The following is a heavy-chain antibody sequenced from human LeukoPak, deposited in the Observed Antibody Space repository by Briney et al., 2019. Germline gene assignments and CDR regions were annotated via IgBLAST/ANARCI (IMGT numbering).Heavy chain of an antibody. CDR3: AKATYSSSSSSDY. J-gene: IGHJ4*02. Sequence: PGGSLRLSCAASGFTFSSYSMNWVRQAPGKGLEWVSSISSSSSYIYYADSVKGRFTISRDNAKNSLYLQMNSLRAEDTAVYYCAKATYSSSSSSDYWGQGTLVTVSS. CDR2: ISSSSSYI. D-gene: IGHD6-6*01. CDR1: GFTFSSYS. V-gene: IGHV3-21*04.